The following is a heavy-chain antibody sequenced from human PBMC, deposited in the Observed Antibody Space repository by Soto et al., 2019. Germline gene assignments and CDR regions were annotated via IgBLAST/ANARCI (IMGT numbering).Heavy chain of an antibody. J-gene: IGHJ3*02. Sequence: GGSLRLSCAASGFTFSSYAMSWVRQAPGKGLEWVSAISGSGGSTYYADSVKGRFTISRDNSKNTLYLQMNSLRAEDTAVYYCAKDWRYYYDSSGSLGAFDIWGQGTMVTVSS. CDR2: ISGSGGST. V-gene: IGHV3-23*01. D-gene: IGHD3-22*01. CDR3: AKDWRYYYDSSGSLGAFDI. CDR1: GFTFSSYA.